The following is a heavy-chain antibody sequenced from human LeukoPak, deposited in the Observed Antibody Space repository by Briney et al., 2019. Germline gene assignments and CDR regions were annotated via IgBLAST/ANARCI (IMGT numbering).Heavy chain of an antibody. CDR3: ASMAYCGGDCYSFDY. CDR2: IYTSGST. D-gene: IGHD2-21*02. CDR1: GGSISSGSYY. V-gene: IGHV4-61*02. Sequence: PSETLSLTCTVSGGSISSGSYYWSWIRQPAGKGLEWIGRIYTSGSTYYNPSLKSRVTISVDTSKNQFSLKLSSVTAADTAVYYCASMAYCGGDCYSFDYWGQGTLVTVSS. J-gene: IGHJ4*02.